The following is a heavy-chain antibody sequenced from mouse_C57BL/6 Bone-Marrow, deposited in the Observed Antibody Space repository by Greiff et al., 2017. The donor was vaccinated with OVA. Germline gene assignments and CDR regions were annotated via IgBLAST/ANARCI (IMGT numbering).Heavy chain of an antibody. CDR1: GYTFTSYW. CDR3: ARKGLTGTGYYAMDY. V-gene: IGHV1-64*01. CDR2: IHPNSGST. J-gene: IGHJ4*01. D-gene: IGHD4-1*01. Sequence: VQLQQPGAELVKPGASVKLSCKASGYTFTSYWMHWVKQRPGQGLEWIGMIHPNSGSTNYNEKFKGKATLTADKSSSTAYMQLSSLTSEDSAVYFCARKGLTGTGYYAMDYWGQGTSVTVSS.